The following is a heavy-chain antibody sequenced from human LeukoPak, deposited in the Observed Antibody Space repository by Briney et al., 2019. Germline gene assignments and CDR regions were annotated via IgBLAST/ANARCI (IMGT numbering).Heavy chain of an antibody. CDR1: GFTFSNYA. J-gene: IGHJ4*02. V-gene: IGHV3-23*01. D-gene: IGHD3-22*01. Sequence: GGSLRLSCVVSGFTFSNYAMSWVRQAPGKGLEWVPAISAAGDTTLYADSVKGRFTISRDNSRDTLFLHMSSLRAEDTAIYFCVYYDSSGYYYGRLRYWGQGTPVTVSS. CDR2: ISAAGDTT. CDR3: VYYDSSGYYYGRLRY.